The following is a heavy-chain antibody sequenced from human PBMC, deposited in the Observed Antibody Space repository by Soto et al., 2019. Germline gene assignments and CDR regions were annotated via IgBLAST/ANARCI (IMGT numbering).Heavy chain of an antibody. CDR2: TYYRSKWYN. D-gene: IGHD6-6*01. V-gene: IGHV6-1*01. CDR3: ARGSIAARLPGYYYYGMDV. J-gene: IGHJ6*02. CDR1: GDSVSSNSAA. Sequence: PSQTLSLTCAISGDSVSSNSAAWNWIRQSPSRGLEWLGRTYYRSKWYNDYAVSVKSRITINPDTSKNQFSLQLNSVTPEDTAVYYCARGSIAARLPGYYYYGMDVWGQGTTVTVSS.